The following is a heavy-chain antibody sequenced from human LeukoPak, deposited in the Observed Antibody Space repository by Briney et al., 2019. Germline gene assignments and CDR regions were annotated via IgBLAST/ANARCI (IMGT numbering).Heavy chain of an antibody. CDR2: IYYSGST. CDR1: GGSISSSSYY. V-gene: IGHV4-39*07. D-gene: IGHD3-22*01. Sequence: SETLSLTCTVSGGSISSSSYYWGWIRQPPGTGLEWIGSIYYSGSTYYNPSLKSRVTISVDTSKNQFSLKLSSVTAADTAVYYCARVIQYYYDSSGPRGAFDIWGQGTMVTVSS. CDR3: ARVIQYYYDSSGPRGAFDI. J-gene: IGHJ3*02.